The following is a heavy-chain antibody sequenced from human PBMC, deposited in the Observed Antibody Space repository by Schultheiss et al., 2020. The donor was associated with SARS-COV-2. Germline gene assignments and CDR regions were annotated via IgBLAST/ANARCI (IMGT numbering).Heavy chain of an antibody. CDR1: GGSFSGYY. J-gene: IGHJ4*02. V-gene: IGHV4-34*01. CDR3: ARQGGRPGDSSGYQYYFDY. CDR2: INHSGST. Sequence: SETLSLTCAVYGGSFSGYYWSWIRQPPGKGLEWIGEINHSGSTNYNPSLKSRVTISVDTSKNQFSLKLSSVTAADTAVYYCARQGGRPGDSSGYQYYFDYWGQGTLVTVSS. D-gene: IGHD3-22*01.